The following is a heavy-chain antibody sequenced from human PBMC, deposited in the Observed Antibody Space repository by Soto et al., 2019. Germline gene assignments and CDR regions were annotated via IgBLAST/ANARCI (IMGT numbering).Heavy chain of an antibody. V-gene: IGHV3-48*01. J-gene: IGHJ4*02. CDR1: GFTFSSYS. Sequence: EVQLVESGGGLVQPGGSLRLSCAASGFTFSSYSMNWVRQAPGKGLEWVSYISSSSSTIYYAASVKGRFTISRDNAKNSLYLQMNSLRAEDTAVQYWARLGYSGYEHFDYWGQGTLVTVSS. D-gene: IGHD5-12*01. CDR2: ISSSSSTI. CDR3: ARLGYSGYEHFDY.